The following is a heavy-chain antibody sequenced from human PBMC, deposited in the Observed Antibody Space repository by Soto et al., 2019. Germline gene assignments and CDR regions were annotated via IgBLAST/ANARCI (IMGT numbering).Heavy chain of an antibody. CDR2: IYYSGST. V-gene: IGHV4-59*08. Sequence: SETLSLTCTVSGGSISSYYWSWIRQPPGKGLEWIGYIYYSGSTNYNPSLKSRVTISVDTSKNQFSLKLSSVTAADTAVYYCARHVDDILTGYYYYFDYWGQGTLVTVSS. CDR1: GGSISSYY. D-gene: IGHD3-9*01. J-gene: IGHJ4*02. CDR3: ARHVDDILTGYYYYFDY.